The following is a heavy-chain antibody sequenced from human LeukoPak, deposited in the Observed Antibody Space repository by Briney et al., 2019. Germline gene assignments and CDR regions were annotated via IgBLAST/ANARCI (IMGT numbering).Heavy chain of an antibody. CDR2: ISSGSTTM. V-gene: IGHV3-48*03. CDR1: GFTFSSHD. CDR3: ARDRGNSAYGAWFDS. J-gene: IGHJ5*01. D-gene: IGHD5-12*01. Sequence: PGGFLRLSCAASGFTFSSHDMNWVRQGPGKGLEWLSYISSGSTTMDYADSVKGRFTISRDNAKNSLFLQMNSLRAEDTGIYYCARDRGNSAYGAWFDSWGQGTLVTVSS.